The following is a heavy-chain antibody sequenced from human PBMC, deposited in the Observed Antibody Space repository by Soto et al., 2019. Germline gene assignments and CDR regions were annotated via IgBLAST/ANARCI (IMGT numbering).Heavy chain of an antibody. Sequence: GASVKVSCKASGYTFTSYGISWVRQAPGQGLEWMGWISAYNGNTNYAQKLQGRVTMTTDTSTSTAYMELRSLRSDDTAVYYCARDTYYYDSSGYPNDYYYGMDVWGQGTTVTVSS. CDR2: ISAYNGNT. V-gene: IGHV1-18*01. CDR3: ARDTYYYDSSGYPNDYYYGMDV. D-gene: IGHD3-22*01. CDR1: GYTFTSYG. J-gene: IGHJ6*02.